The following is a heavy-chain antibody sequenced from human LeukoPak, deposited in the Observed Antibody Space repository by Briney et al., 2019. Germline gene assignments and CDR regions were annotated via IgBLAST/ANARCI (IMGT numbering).Heavy chain of an antibody. CDR1: GYSFTSYW. CDR2: IYPGDSDT. Sequence: GGSLKISCKGSGYSFTSYWIGWVRQMPGKGLEWMGIIYPGDSDTRYSPSFQGQVTISADKSISTAYLQWSSLKASDTAMYYCARIGSGSYYNALIDYWGQGTLVTVSS. CDR3: ARIGSGSYYNALIDY. D-gene: IGHD3-10*01. J-gene: IGHJ4*02. V-gene: IGHV5-51*01.